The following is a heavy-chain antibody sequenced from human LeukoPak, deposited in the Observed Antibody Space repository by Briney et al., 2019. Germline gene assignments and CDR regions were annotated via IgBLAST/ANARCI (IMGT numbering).Heavy chain of an antibody. D-gene: IGHD2-21*02. Sequence: SETLSVTCAVNGESLSGYYWSWIRQPPGKGLEWIGEINRSGSTNYNPSLKSRVTISVDASKKQFSLKLSSVTAADTAVYYCAREESMKAYCGGDCPGWFDPWGQGTLVTVSS. CDR3: AREESMKAYCGGDCPGWFDP. J-gene: IGHJ5*02. CDR2: INRSGST. V-gene: IGHV4-34*01. CDR1: GESLSGYY.